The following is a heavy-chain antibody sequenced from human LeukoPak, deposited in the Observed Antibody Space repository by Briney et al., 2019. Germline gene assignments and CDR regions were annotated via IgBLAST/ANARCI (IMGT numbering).Heavy chain of an antibody. D-gene: IGHD1-7*01. CDR2: VSDSGDGT. CDR3: AKDRACGQWNCQGSDY. CDR1: GFTSSSYG. J-gene: IGHJ4*02. V-gene: IGHV3-23*01. Sequence: GGSLRLSCAASGFTSSSYGMSWVRQAPGKGLEWVLGVSDSGDGTHYADSVKGRFTISRDNSKNTLYLQMNNLRAEDTAVYYCAKDRACGQWNCQGSDYWGQGTLVTVSS.